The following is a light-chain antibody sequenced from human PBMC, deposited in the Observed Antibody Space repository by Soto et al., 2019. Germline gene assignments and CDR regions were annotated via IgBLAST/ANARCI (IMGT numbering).Light chain of an antibody. Sequence: EIVMTQSPATLSVSPGERATLSCRASQSVSSNLAWYQQKPGQAPRLLIYGASTRATGIPARFSGSGSGTEFTLTISSLHSEDFAVYYCQQYNNAWTFGQVTKVEIK. CDR3: QQYNNAWT. CDR2: GAS. CDR1: QSVSSN. V-gene: IGKV3-15*01. J-gene: IGKJ1*01.